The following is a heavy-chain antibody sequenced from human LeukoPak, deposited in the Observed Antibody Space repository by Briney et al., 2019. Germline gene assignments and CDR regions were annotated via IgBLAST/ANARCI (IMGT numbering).Heavy chain of an antibody. D-gene: IGHD2-21*02. CDR2: INHSGST. V-gene: IGHV4-34*01. CDR1: GGSFSGYY. Sequence: SETLSLTCAVYGGSFSGYYWSWIRQPPEKGLEWIGEINHSGSTNYNPSLKSRVTISVDTSKNQFSLKLSSVTAADTAVYYCARDPPYCGGDCYFDYWGQGTLVTVSS. CDR3: ARDPPYCGGDCYFDY. J-gene: IGHJ4*02.